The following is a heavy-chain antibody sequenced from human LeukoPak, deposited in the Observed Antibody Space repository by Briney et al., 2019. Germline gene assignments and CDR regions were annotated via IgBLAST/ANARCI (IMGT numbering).Heavy chain of an antibody. Sequence: GGSLRLSCPASGFTFSNYKMNWVRQAPGKGLEWVSSISSSSSYKYYADSVKGRFTISRDNAKNSLFLQMNSLRAEDTAVYYCARERLVVVGDSYYYYGMDVWGQGTTVTVSS. V-gene: IGHV3-21*01. CDR2: ISSSSSYK. J-gene: IGHJ6*02. D-gene: IGHD2-2*01. CDR1: GFTFSNYK. CDR3: ARERLVVVGDSYYYYGMDV.